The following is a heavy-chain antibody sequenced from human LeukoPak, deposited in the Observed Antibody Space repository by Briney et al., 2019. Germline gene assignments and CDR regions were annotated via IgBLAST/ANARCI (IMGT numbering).Heavy chain of an antibody. V-gene: IGHV1-46*01. CDR1: GYTFPRYY. J-gene: IGHJ6*02. D-gene: IGHD6-19*01. CDR3: AREIAVATNGVYGMDV. Sequence: ASVKVSCKASGYTFPRYYMHWVRQAPGQGLEWMGIINPSGGSTSYAQKFQGRVTMTRDTSTNTVYMELSSLRSADTAVYYCAREIAVATNGVYGMDVWGQGTTVTVSS. CDR2: INPSGGST.